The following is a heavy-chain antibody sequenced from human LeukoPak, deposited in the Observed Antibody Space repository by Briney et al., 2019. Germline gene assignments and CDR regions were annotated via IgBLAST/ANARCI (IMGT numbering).Heavy chain of an antibody. CDR2: IYYSGST. D-gene: IGHD1-26*01. J-gene: IGHJ4*02. V-gene: IGHV4-59*08. CDR3: ARHLVGVTSTLDY. Sequence: PSETLSLTCTVSGGSISSYYWSWTRQPPGQGLEWIGYIYYSGSTKYNPSLKSRVTISVDTSKNQFHLKLSSVTAADTAVYYCARHLVGVTSTLDYWGQGTLVTVSS. CDR1: GGSISSYY.